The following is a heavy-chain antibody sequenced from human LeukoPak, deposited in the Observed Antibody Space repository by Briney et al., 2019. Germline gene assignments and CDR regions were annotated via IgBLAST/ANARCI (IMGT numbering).Heavy chain of an antibody. CDR2: ISWNSGII. D-gene: IGHD3-22*01. V-gene: IGHV3-9*01. CDR3: AKAPPYYSDSSGYFQH. Sequence: GRSLRLSCAASGFTFDDSAMHWVRQVPAKGLEWVSGISWNSGIIDYADSMKGRFTISRDNAKNSLYLQMNNLRPDDTAFYYCAKAPPYYSDSSGYFQHWGQGTLVTVSS. CDR1: GFTFDDSA. J-gene: IGHJ1*01.